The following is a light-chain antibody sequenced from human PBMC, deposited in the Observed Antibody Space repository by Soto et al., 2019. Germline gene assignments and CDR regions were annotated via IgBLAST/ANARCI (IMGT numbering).Light chain of an antibody. CDR2: DAS. CDR1: QDISNY. V-gene: IGKV1-33*01. Sequence: DIQMTQSPSSLSASVGDRVTITCQASQDISNYLNWYQQKTGKAPKLLIYDASNLETGVPSRFSGSVSGTDFTFTISSMQPEDIATYYCQQYDNLPITFGQWTRLEIK. CDR3: QQYDNLPIT. J-gene: IGKJ5*01.